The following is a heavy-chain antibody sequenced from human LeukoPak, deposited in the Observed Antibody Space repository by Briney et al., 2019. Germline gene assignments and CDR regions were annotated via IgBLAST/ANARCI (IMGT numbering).Heavy chain of an antibody. CDR1: GFIFTKHW. V-gene: IGHV3-48*04. CDR3: ARDILTGSQSRFQH. Sequence: GGSLRLSCSASGFIFTKHWMTWVRQAPGKGLEWVSYISSSSSTIYYADSVKGRFTISRDNAKNSLYLQMNSLRAEDTAVYYCARDILTGSQSRFQHWGQGTLVTVSS. J-gene: IGHJ1*01. D-gene: IGHD3-9*01. CDR2: ISSSSSTI.